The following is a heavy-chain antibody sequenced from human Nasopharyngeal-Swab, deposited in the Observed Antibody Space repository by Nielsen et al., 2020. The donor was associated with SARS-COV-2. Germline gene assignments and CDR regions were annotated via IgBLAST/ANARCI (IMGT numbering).Heavy chain of an antibody. Sequence: GGSLRLSCAASGFTFMKYAMHWVRQAPGKRLEYVASIRSDETLTYYANAARGRFTISRDNSKDTVYLQMASLRIEDTGVYYCGRAVPAWSDPRGQGALVIVSS. J-gene: IGHJ5*02. CDR3: GRAVPAWSDP. V-gene: IGHV3-64*01. D-gene: IGHD1-1*01. CDR2: IRSDETLT. CDR1: GFTFMKYA.